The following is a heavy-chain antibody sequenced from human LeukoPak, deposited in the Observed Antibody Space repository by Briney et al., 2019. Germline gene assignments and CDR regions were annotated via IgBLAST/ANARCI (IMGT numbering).Heavy chain of an antibody. CDR2: ISSNSGST. V-gene: IGHV3-23*01. J-gene: IGHJ4*02. CDR3: ARLPAYCSSTSCYYDY. CDR1: GFPFDSYA. Sequence: GGSLRLSCAASGFPFDSYALSWVRQAPGKGLEWVSAISSNSGSTYYAASVKGRFTVSGDNAKNSLFLQMNSLSAEDTAVYYCARLPAYCSSTSCYYDYWGQGTLVTVSS. D-gene: IGHD2-2*01.